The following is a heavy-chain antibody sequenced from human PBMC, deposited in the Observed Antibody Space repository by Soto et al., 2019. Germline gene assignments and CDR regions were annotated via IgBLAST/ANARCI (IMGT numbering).Heavy chain of an antibody. D-gene: IGHD3-10*01. CDR1: GGSISSSNW. CDR2: IYHSGST. V-gene: IGHV4-4*02. Sequence: SETLSLTCAVSGGSISSSNWWSWVRQPPGKGLEWIGEIYHSGSTNYNPSLKSRVTISVDKSKNQFSLKLSSVTAADTAVYYCARMGLWFGELLPPYYYGMDVWGQGTTVTSP. CDR3: ARMGLWFGELLPPYYYGMDV. J-gene: IGHJ6*02.